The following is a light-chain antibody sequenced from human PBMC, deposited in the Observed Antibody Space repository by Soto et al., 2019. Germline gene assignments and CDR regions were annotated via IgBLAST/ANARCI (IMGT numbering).Light chain of an antibody. CDR3: QQYKAYPYT. CDR1: QSLNIW. CDR2: KAS. J-gene: IGKJ5*01. V-gene: IGKV1-5*03. Sequence: DIEMTQTPSTLPASVGDRVTITCRATQSLNIWLAWYQQKPGKAPKLLISKASSLESGVPSRFIGSGSGTEFSLIISGLQPDHFATYYCQQYKAYPYTFGQGTRLEIK.